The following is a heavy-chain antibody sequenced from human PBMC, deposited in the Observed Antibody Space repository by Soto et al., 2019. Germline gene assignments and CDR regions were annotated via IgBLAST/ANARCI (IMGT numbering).Heavy chain of an antibody. CDR2: IYYSGST. D-gene: IGHD1-26*01. CDR1: GGSISSNYYY. Sequence: QLQLQESGPGLVKPSETLSLTCTVSGGSISSNYYYWGWIRQPPGKGLEWIGSIYYSGSTYYNPSLNSRVTISEHTSKNQFSLKLSSVTAADTAVYYCARPSGSYLYYFDYWGQGTLVTVSS. J-gene: IGHJ4*02. CDR3: ARPSGSYLYYFDY. V-gene: IGHV4-39*01.